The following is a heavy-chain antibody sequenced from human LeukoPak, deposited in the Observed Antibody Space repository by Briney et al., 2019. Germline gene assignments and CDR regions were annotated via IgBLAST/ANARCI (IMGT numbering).Heavy chain of an antibody. CDR1: GVSISSSNSY. D-gene: IGHD5-24*01. Sequence: SQTLSLTCTVSGVSISSSNSYWGWLRQPPGKGLEWFGSIYYSGNTYYNASLKSQVSISIDTSKNQFSLKLSSVTAADTAVYYCARSQTPRRDGYNYWGQGTLVTVSS. CDR3: ARSQTPRRDGYNY. V-gene: IGHV4-39*07. CDR2: IYYSGNT. J-gene: IGHJ4*02.